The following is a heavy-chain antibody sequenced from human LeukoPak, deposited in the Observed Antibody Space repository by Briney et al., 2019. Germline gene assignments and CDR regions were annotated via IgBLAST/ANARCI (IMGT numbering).Heavy chain of an antibody. CDR3: ARQYWRFGTNYFDY. CDR1: GGSISSGSYY. J-gene: IGHJ4*02. V-gene: IGHV4-61*02. CDR2: IYTSGST. D-gene: IGHD3-10*01. Sequence: PSETLSLTCTVSGGSISSGSYYWRWIRQPAGKGLEWIGRIYTSGSTNYNPSLKSRFTISVDTSKNQFSLALSSVTAADTAVYYCARQYWRFGTNYFDYWGPGTLVTVSS.